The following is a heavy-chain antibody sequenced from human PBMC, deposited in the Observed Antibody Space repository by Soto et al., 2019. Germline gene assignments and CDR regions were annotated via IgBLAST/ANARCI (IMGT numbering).Heavy chain of an antibody. CDR2: IYYSGST. V-gene: IGHV4-30-4*01. J-gene: IGHJ5*02. D-gene: IGHD1-1*01. CDR3: ARDHNEYVFTDNWFDP. Sequence: QVQLQESGPGLVKPSQTLSLTCTVSGGSISSGDYYWSWIRQPPGKGLEWIGYIYYSGSTYYNPSLKSRVTISVDTSKNQFSLKLSSVTAADTAVYYCARDHNEYVFTDNWFDPWGQGTLVTVSS. CDR1: GGSISSGDYY.